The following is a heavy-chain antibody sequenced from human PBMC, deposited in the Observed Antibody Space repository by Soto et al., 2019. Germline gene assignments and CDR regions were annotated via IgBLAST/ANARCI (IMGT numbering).Heavy chain of an antibody. D-gene: IGHD3-10*01. J-gene: IGHJ6*02. V-gene: IGHV4-34*01. CDR3: ARVMGNYYYYGMDV. CDR1: GGSISSYY. Sequence: PSETLSLTCTVSGGSISSYYWSWIRQPPGKGLEWIGEINHSGSTNYNPSLKSRVTISVDTSKNQFSLKLSSVTAADTAVYYCARVMGNYYYYGMDVWGQGTTVTVSS. CDR2: INHSGST.